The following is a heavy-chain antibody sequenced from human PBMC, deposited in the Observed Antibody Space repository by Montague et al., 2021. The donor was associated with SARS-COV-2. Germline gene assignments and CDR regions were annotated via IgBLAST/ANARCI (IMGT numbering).Heavy chain of an antibody. CDR2: ISYDGSNK. V-gene: IGHV3-30-3*01. CDR3: AREFLFTDAFDI. Sequence: SRSLSFSASGFPFSSYAMHWVRQAPGKGLEWVAVISYDGSNKYYADSVKGRFTISRDNSKNTLYLQMNSLRAEDTAVYYCAREFLFTDAFDIWGQGTMVTVSS. D-gene: IGHD3-16*01. CDR1: GFPFSSYA. J-gene: IGHJ3*02.